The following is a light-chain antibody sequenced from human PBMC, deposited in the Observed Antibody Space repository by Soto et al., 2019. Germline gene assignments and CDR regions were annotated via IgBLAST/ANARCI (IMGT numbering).Light chain of an antibody. CDR2: AES. Sequence: DIQITQSPSSLSASVGDRVTITCRASQGISSWLAWYQQKPEKATKSLSYAESSVQSGVPSRFSGSGSGTDFTLTISSLQPEDFATYYCQQYNSYPPTFGPGTKVDIK. CDR3: QQYNSYPPT. J-gene: IGKJ3*01. V-gene: IGKV1D-16*01. CDR1: QGISSW.